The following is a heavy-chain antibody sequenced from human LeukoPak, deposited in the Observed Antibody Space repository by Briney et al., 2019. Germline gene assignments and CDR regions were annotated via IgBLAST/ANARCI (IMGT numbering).Heavy chain of an antibody. V-gene: IGHV3-49*04. CDR3: TVGPRDYYDSSGSRGFDY. D-gene: IGHD3-22*01. CDR1: GFTFNNAW. J-gene: IGHJ4*02. Sequence: GGSLRLSCAASGFTFNNAWMSWVRQAPGKGLEWVGFIRSKAYGGTTEYAASVKGRFTISRDDSKSIAYLQMNSLKTEDTAVYYCTVGPRDYYDSSGSRGFDYWGQGTLVTVSS. CDR2: IRSKAYGGTT.